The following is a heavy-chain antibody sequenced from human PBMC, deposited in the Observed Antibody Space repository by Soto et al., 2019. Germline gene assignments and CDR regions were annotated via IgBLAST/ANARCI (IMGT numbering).Heavy chain of an antibody. CDR1: GGSISSGGYY. V-gene: IGHV3-23*01. J-gene: IGHJ4*02. D-gene: IGHD6-6*01. CDR3: ANHPRSSEYSSSSLVDY. CDR2: ISGSGGST. Sequence: VQLQESGPGLVKPSQTLSLTCTVSGGSISSGGYYWSWIRQHPGKGLEWVSAISGSGGSTYYADSVKGRFTISRDNSKNTLYLQMNSLRAEDTAVYYCANHPRSSEYSSSSLVDYWGQGTLVTVSS.